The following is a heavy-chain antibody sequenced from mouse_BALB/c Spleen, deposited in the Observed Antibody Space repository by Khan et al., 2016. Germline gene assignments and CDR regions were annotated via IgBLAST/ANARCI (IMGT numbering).Heavy chain of an antibody. CDR3: ARDNYFDY. CDR2: IRNKANGYTT. V-gene: IGHV7-3*02. Sequence: EVELVESGGGLVQPGGSLRLSCATSGFTFTDYYMSWVRQPPGKALEWLGFIRNKANGYTTEYSASVKGRFTIARDNSQSIFYLQMNTMRAEDSATYYCARDNYFDYWGQGTTLTVSS. CDR1: GFTFTDYY. J-gene: IGHJ2*01.